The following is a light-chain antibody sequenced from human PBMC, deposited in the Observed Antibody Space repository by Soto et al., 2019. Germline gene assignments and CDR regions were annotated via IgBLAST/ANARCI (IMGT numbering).Light chain of an antibody. Sequence: EIVLTQSPGTLSLSPGARAPLSCRARQSVSNSYLAWYQQKPGQAPRLLIYDASTRATGIPARFSGGGSGTEFTLTISSLQSEDFAVYYCQQYDNWLTGTFGQGTKVDIK. J-gene: IGKJ1*01. CDR1: QSVSNSY. V-gene: IGKV3-15*01. CDR2: DAS. CDR3: QQYDNWLTGT.